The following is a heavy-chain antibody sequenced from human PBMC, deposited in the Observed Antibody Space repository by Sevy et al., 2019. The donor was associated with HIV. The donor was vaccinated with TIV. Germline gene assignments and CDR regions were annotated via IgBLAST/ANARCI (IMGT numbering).Heavy chain of an antibody. CDR2: VYYTGKT. Sequence: SETLSLTCNVSGVSITRSYWNWIRHTPGKGLEWIAFVYYTGKTNYNPSLKSRVTVSLDTSKSQFSLKLSSVTAADTAVYYCARGGAGRQFDYYYYMDVWGKGTTVTVSS. D-gene: IGHD6-6*01. J-gene: IGHJ6*03. CDR1: GVSITRSY. CDR3: ARGGAGRQFDYYYYMDV. V-gene: IGHV4-59*01.